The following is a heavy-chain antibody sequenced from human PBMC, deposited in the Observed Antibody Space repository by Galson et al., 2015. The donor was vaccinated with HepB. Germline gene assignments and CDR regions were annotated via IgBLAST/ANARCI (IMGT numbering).Heavy chain of an antibody. D-gene: IGHD3-9*01. CDR2: VSGSGGST. Sequence: SLRLSCAAFGFTFSSYAMSWVRQAPGKGLEWVSTVSGSGGSTHYADSVKGRFTISRDNSKNTVYLQMNSLRAEDTAVYFCAKAGVVRYYDILPGYYNIYYFHYWGQGTLVTVSS. CDR3: AKAGVVRYYDILPGYYNIYYFHY. CDR1: GFTFSSYA. V-gene: IGHV3-23*01. J-gene: IGHJ4*02.